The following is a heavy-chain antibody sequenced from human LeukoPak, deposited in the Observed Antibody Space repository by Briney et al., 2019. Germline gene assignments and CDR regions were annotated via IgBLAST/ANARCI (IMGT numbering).Heavy chain of an antibody. CDR3: VRGPPSYNWNDGGYFDY. J-gene: IGHJ4*02. V-gene: IGHV4-4*07. Sequence: KASETLSLTCTVSGGSISSNYWNWIRLPAGKGLEWIGRMSSSGVSNYNPSLQSRVTISVDKSRNHLSLKLTAVTAADTAVYYCVRGPPSYNWNDGGYFDYWGQGTLATVSS. D-gene: IGHD1-20*01. CDR2: MSSSGVS. CDR1: GGSISSNY.